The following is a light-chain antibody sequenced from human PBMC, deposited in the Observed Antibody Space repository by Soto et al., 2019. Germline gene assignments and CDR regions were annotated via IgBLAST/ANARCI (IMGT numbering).Light chain of an antibody. CDR2: EDD. V-gene: IGLV6-57*02. J-gene: IGLJ2*01. CDR1: GGSIASNY. CDR3: QSSDIRNVV. Sequence: NFMLTQPNSVSESPGKTVTISCTGSGGSIASNYVQWFQQRPGSAPTTVIYEDDQRPSGVPDRFSGSIDSSSNSASLTISGLKTEDEADYYCQSSDIRNVVFGGGTKITVL.